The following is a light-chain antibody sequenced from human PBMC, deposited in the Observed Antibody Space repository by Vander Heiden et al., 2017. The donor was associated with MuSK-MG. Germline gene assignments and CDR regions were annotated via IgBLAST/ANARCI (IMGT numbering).Light chain of an antibody. J-gene: IGLJ2*01. CDR2: KDS. V-gene: IGLV3-25*03. Sequence: SYELTQPPSVSASPGQTARITCSGDALPKQYAYWYKQKPGQAPVLVIYKDSERPSGIPERFSGSSSGTTVTLTISGVQAEDEADYYCQSADSSGTYVVFGGGTKLTVL. CDR3: QSADSSGTYVV. CDR1: ALPKQY.